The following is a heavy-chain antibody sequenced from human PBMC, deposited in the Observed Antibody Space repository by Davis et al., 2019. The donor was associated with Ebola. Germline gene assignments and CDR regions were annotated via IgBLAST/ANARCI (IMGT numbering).Heavy chain of an antibody. J-gene: IGHJ3*02. CDR1: GFTFSSYS. CDR2: ISSSSSTI. Sequence: GGSLRLSCAASGFTFSSYSMNWVRQAPGKGLEWVSYISSSSSTIYYADSVKGRFTISRDNAKNSLYLQMNSLRDEDTAVYYCAREGITIFGVVIILGAFDIWGQGTMVTVSS. D-gene: IGHD3-3*01. CDR3: AREGITIFGVVIILGAFDI. V-gene: IGHV3-48*02.